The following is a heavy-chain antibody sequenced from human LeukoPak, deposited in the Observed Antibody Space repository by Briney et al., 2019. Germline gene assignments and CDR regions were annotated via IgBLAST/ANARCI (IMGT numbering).Heavy chain of an antibody. J-gene: IGHJ4*02. CDR2: ISYDGVNK. CDR3: ARSGGRWCSSTNCWDAYYFDY. V-gene: IGHV3-30-3*01. Sequence: GESLRLSCAASGFTFSTHALHWVRQPPGKGLEWVAAISYDGVNKNYADSVKGRFTISRDNSKDTLFLQMNNLRGDDTAVYYCARSGGRWCSSTNCWDAYYFDYWGQGTLVTVSS. D-gene: IGHD2-2*01. CDR1: GFTFSTHA.